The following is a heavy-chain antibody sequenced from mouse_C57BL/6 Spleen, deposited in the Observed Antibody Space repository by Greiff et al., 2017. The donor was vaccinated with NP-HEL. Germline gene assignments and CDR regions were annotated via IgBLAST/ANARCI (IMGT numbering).Heavy chain of an antibody. CDR2: IDPENGDT. J-gene: IGHJ4*01. Sequence: EVQLQQSGAELVRPGASVKLSCTASGFNIKDDYMHWVKQRPEQGLEWIGWIDPENGDTEYASKFQGKATITADTSSNTAYLQLSSLTSEDTAVYYCTTLYYDYDDYAMDYWGQGTSVTVSS. V-gene: IGHV14-4*01. CDR3: TTLYYDYDDYAMDY. D-gene: IGHD2-4*01. CDR1: GFNIKDDY.